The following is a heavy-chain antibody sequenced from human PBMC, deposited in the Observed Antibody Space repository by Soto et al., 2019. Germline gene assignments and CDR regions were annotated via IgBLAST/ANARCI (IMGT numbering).Heavy chain of an antibody. CDR1: GFTFSSYW. CDR3: ARVYLVATITSLDY. V-gene: IGHV3-7*01. J-gene: IGHJ4*02. CDR2: IKKDGSEK. D-gene: IGHD5-12*01. Sequence: EVQLVESGGGLVQPGGSLRLSCAASGFTFSSYWLSWVRQAPGKGLEWVANIKKDGSEKYYVDSVKGRFTISRDNAENSLYLQMNSLRAEDTAVYYCARVYLVATITSLDYWGQGTLVTVSS.